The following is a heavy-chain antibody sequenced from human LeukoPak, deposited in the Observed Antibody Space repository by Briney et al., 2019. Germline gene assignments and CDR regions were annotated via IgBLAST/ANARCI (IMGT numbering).Heavy chain of an antibody. CDR1: GFTFSDYY. CDR3: ARDGKISSWYNMDV. V-gene: IGHV3-11*01. D-gene: IGHD6-13*01. J-gene: IGHJ6*02. Sequence: GGSLRLSCAASGFTFSDYYMSWIRQAPGKGLEWVPYISSSGSTIYYADSVKGRFTISRDNAKNSLYLQMNSLRAEDTAVYYCARDGKISSWYNMDVWGQGTTVTVSS. CDR2: ISSSGSTI.